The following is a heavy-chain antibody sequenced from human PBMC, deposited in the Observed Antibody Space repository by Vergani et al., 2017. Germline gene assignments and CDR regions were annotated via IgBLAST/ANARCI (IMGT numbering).Heavy chain of an antibody. D-gene: IGHD5-24*01. CDR3: ASEVGEMATIQGSWLRPFDY. CDR2: IIPILGIA. Sequence: QVQLVQSGAEVKKPGSSVKVSCKASGGTFSSYAISWVRQAPGQGLEWIGRIIPILGIANYAQKFQGRVTITADKSTSTAYMELSSLRSEDTAVYYCASEVGEMATIQGSWLRPFDYWGQGTLVTVSS. CDR1: GGTFSSYA. J-gene: IGHJ4*02. V-gene: IGHV1-69*04.